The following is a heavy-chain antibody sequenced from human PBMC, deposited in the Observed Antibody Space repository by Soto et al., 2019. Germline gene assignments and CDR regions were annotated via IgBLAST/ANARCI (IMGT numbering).Heavy chain of an antibody. V-gene: IGHV3-11*05. CDR2: ISSSSSYT. D-gene: IGHD6-19*01. CDR1: GFTFSDYY. J-gene: IGHJ4*02. Sequence: QVQLVESGGGLVQPGGSLRLSCAASGFTFSDYYMSWIRQAPGKGLECVSYISSSSSYTNYADSVKGRFTISRDNAKNSLYLEMNSLRGDDTAVYYCARWGGSGWYADYWGQGTLVTVSS. CDR3: ARWGGSGWYADY.